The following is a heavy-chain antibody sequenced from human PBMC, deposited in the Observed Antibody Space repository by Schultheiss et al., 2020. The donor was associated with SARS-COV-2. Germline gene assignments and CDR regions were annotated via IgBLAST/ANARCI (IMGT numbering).Heavy chain of an antibody. D-gene: IGHD3-10*01. CDR1: GFTFSSYG. V-gene: IGHV3-33*08. CDR3: ARWAGGADY. Sequence: GGSLRLSCAASGFTFSSYGMHWVRQAPGKGLEWVAVIWYDGSNKYYADSVKGRFTISRDNSKNMLYLQMNSPRAEDTAVYYCARWAGGADYWGQGTLVTVSS. CDR2: IWYDGSNK. J-gene: IGHJ4*02.